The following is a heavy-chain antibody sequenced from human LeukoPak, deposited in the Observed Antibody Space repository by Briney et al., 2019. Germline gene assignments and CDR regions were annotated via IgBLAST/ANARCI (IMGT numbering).Heavy chain of an antibody. D-gene: IGHD6-19*01. Sequence: GGSLRLSCAASGFTFDDYGMSWVRQAPGQGLEWVSGINWNGGSTGYADSVKGRFTISRDNAKNSLYLHMNSLRAEDTALYYCARILTSSGWYGIEDYWGQGTLVTVSS. CDR3: ARILTSSGWYGIEDY. J-gene: IGHJ4*02. CDR2: INWNGGST. CDR1: GFTFDDYG. V-gene: IGHV3-20*04.